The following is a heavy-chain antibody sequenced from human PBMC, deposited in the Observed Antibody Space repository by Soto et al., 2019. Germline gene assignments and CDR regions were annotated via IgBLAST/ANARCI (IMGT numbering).Heavy chain of an antibody. CDR3: ARDNGPGSGTTGTTTNVYYYYYGMDV. Sequence: ASVKVSCKASGYTFTGYYMHWVRQAPGQGLEWMGWINPNSGGTNYAQKFQGWVTMTRDTSISTAYMELSRLRSDDTAVYYCARDNGPGSGTTGTTTNVYYYYYGMDVWGQGTTVTVSS. D-gene: IGHD1-1*01. CDR1: GYTFTGYY. V-gene: IGHV1-2*04. J-gene: IGHJ6*02. CDR2: INPNSGGT.